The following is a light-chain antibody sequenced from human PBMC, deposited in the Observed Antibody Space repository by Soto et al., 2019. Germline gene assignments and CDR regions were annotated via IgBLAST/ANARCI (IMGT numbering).Light chain of an antibody. CDR1: QSVRSNY. Sequence: EIVLTQSPGTLSLSPGERATLSCRASQSVRSNYLAWYQRKPGQAPRLLIYGASSRATGIPDRFSGSGSGTDFTLTISRLEPEDFAVCYCQQYDSSVLTFGGGTNVEI. CDR3: QQYDSSVLT. V-gene: IGKV3-20*01. CDR2: GAS. J-gene: IGKJ4*01.